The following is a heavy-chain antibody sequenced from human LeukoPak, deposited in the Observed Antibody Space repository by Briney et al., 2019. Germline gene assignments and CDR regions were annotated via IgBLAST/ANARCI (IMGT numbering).Heavy chain of an antibody. V-gene: IGHV3-7*01. CDR2: IKQDGSEK. CDR3: ARWTYWREYYFDY. J-gene: IGHJ4*02. D-gene: IGHD2-8*02. Sequence: GGSLRLSCAASGFTFSSYWMSCVRQAPGEGGEWVANIKQDGSEKYYVDSVKGRFTISRDKAKNSLYLQMNSLRAEDTAVYYCARWTYWREYYFDYWGQGTLVTVSS. CDR1: GFTFSSYW.